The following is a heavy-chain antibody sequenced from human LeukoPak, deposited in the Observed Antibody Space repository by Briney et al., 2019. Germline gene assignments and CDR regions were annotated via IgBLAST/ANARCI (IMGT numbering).Heavy chain of an antibody. CDR2: ISDSGGST. CDR1: GFTFSSYA. D-gene: IGHD3-10*02. V-gene: IGHV3-23*01. J-gene: IGHJ4*02. CDR3: AKAPLCSY. Sequence: GGSLRLSCAASGFTFSSYAVSWVRQAPGKGLAWVSAISDSGGSTQYADSVKGRFTISRDNSKNTLYLQMNSLRVEDTAVYYCAKAPLCSYWGQGTLVTVSS.